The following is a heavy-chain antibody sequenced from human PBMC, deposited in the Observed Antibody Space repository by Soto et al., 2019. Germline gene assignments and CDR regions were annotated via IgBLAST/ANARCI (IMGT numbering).Heavy chain of an antibody. J-gene: IGHJ4*02. CDR2: INHSGGA. CDR1: GGSFSGYY. D-gene: IGHD3-9*01. V-gene: IGHV4-34*01. CDR3: ARDLVCHY. Sequence: SETLSLTCAVYGGSFSGYYWSWIRQPPGKGLEWIGEINHSGGADYNPSLKSRVTISVDTSKNQFSLKLSSVTAADTAVYFCARDLVCHYWGPGTLVTVSS.